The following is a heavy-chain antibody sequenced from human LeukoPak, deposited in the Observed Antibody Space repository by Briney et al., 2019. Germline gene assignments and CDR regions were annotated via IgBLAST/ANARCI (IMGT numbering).Heavy chain of an antibody. CDR2: ISGSGDST. CDR3: ARRGGHYDILTGASNSPFDY. J-gene: IGHJ4*02. V-gene: IGHV3-23*01. CDR1: GFTFSAYA. D-gene: IGHD3-9*01. Sequence: PGGSLRLSCAASGFTFSAYAMSWVRQAPGKGLEWVSAISGSGDSTFYADSVKGRFTISRDNSKNTLYLQMNSLRAEDTAVYYCARRGGHYDILTGASNSPFDYWGQGNLVTVSS.